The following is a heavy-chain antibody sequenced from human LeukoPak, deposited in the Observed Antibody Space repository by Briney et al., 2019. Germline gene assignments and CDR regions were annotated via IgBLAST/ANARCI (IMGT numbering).Heavy chain of an antibody. V-gene: IGHV3-48*01. Sequence: YPGGSLRLSCATSGFTFSTYSLNWVRQTPGNGLEWVSYISSSSSAIYYADSVKGRFTVSRDNAKNSLYLQMNSLRAEDTAVYYCADLGGATFWGQGTMVTVSS. J-gene: IGHJ3*01. CDR3: ADLGGATF. D-gene: IGHD1-26*01. CDR2: ISSSSSAI. CDR1: GFTFSTYS.